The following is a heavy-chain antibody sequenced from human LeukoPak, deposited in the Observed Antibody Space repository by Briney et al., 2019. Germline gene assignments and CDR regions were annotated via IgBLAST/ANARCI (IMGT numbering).Heavy chain of an antibody. CDR2: MNPSGST. D-gene: IGHD3-22*01. V-gene: IGHV4-34*01. CDR3: ARGRQDVTMIVVVTTAVSYYLDV. J-gene: IGHJ6*03. CDR1: GGSFSGYY. Sequence: SETLSLTCAVYGGSFSGYYWTWIRQTPGKGLEWIGEMNPSGSTNYNPSLKSRVTISVDTSKNQFSLKLSSVTAADTAVYYCARGRQDVTMIVVVTTAVSYYLDVWGKGTTVTVS.